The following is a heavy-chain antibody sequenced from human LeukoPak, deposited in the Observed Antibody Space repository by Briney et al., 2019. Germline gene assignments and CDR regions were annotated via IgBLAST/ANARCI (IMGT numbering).Heavy chain of an antibody. CDR2: INHSGST. D-gene: IGHD3-16*01. CDR1: GGSFSGYY. V-gene: IGHV4-34*01. J-gene: IGHJ4*02. CDR3: ARMGGYFDY. Sequence: PSETLSLTCAVYGGSFSGYYWSWIRQPPGKGLEWIGEINHSGSTNYNPSLKSRVTTSVDTSKSQFSLKLSSVTAADTAVYYCARMGGYFDYWGQGTLVTVSS.